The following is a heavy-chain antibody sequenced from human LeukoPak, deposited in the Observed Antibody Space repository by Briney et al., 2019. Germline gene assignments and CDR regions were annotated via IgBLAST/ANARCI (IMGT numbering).Heavy chain of an antibody. D-gene: IGHD1-26*01. CDR1: GGSISSHY. Sequence: SETLSLTCTVSGGSISSHYWSWIRQPPGKGLEWIGYIYYSGSTNYNPSLKSRVTISVDTSKNQFSLKLSSVTAADTAVYYCARGHRGGGSYSYYYYYMDVWGKGTTVTVSS. CDR3: ARGHRGGGSYSYYYYYMDV. J-gene: IGHJ6*03. CDR2: IYYSGST. V-gene: IGHV4-59*11.